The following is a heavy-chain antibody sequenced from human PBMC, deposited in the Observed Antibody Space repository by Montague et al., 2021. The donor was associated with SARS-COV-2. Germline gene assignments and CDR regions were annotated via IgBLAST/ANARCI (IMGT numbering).Heavy chain of an antibody. CDR2: IYYSGST. Sequence: SETLSLTCTVSGGSISSSSYYWVWIRQAPGKGRDGIGSIYYSGSTYYNPSRRSRVSIAVDTSKNQFSLKLSTVTAADTAVYYCARLKAPYCSSTSCYSASWFDPWGQGTLVTVSS. D-gene: IGHD2-2*01. CDR1: GGSISSSSYY. V-gene: IGHV4-39*01. CDR3: ARLKAPYCSSTSCYSASWFDP. J-gene: IGHJ5*02.